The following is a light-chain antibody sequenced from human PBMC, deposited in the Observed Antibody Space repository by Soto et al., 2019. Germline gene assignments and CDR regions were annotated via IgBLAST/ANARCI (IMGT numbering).Light chain of an antibody. J-gene: IGLJ1*01. CDR2: DDF. Sequence: SYELAQPRSVSVAPGQTAKISCGGDDIGSKSVHWYRQRPGQAPVLVVFDDFDRPSAIPERFSGSNSGNTATLTISRVEAGDEAEYYCQVWDSGSDHYVFGTGTKVTV. V-gene: IGLV3-21*02. CDR3: QVWDSGSDHYV. CDR1: DIGSKS.